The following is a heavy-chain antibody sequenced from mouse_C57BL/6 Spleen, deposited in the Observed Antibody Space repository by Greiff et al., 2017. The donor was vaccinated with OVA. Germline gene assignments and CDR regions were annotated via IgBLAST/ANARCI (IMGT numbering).Heavy chain of an antibody. Sequence: VQLQQSGPGLVAPSLSLSITCTVSGFPLTRYGVSWVRQPPGKGLEWLGVIWGDGSTNYHSAPISRLSISKDNSKSQVFLKVNSLQTDDTATYYCDKGGFDYWGKGTTLTVSS. J-gene: IGHJ2*01. CDR1: GFPLTRYG. CDR3: DKGGFDY. CDR2: IWGDGST. V-gene: IGHV2-3*01.